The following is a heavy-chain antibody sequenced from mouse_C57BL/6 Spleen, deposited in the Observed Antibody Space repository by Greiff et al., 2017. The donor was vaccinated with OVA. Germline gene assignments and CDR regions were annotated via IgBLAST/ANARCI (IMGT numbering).Heavy chain of an antibody. CDR3: ATIYDGYDYAMDY. CDR2: IYPGSGST. V-gene: IGHV1-55*01. CDR1: GYTFTSYW. D-gene: IGHD2-3*01. Sequence: QVQLQQPGAELVKPGASVKMSCKASGYTFTSYWITWVKQRPGQGLEWIGDIYPGSGSTNYNEKFKSKATLTVDTSSSTAYMQLSSLTSEDSAVYYCATIYDGYDYAMDYWGQGTSVTVSS. J-gene: IGHJ4*01.